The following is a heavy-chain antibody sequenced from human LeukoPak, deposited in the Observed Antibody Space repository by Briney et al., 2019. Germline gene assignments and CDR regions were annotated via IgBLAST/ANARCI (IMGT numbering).Heavy chain of an antibody. CDR1: GFTFSSYE. J-gene: IGHJ4*02. V-gene: IGHV3-23*01. Sequence: PGGSLRLSCAASGFTFSSYEMNWVRQAPGKGLEWVSVISGSGDNPSYADSVKGRFTISRDNSKNTLYLQMNSLRAEDTAVYYCANLRESLWVPEFDYWGQGTLVTVSS. CDR3: ANLRESLWVPEFDY. D-gene: IGHD7-27*01. CDR2: ISGSGDNP.